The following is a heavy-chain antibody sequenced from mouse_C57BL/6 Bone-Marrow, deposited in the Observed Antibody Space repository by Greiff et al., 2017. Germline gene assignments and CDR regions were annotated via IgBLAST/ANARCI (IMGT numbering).Heavy chain of an antibody. CDR3: ARHRWLLPLDY. D-gene: IGHD2-3*01. V-gene: IGHV1-50*01. Sequence: QVQLQQPGAELVKPGASVKLSCKASGYTFTSYWMQWVKQRPGQGLEWIGEIDPSDSYTNYNQKFKGKATLTADKSSSTAYMELRSLTSEDSAVYFCARHRWLLPLDYWGQGTTLTVSS. J-gene: IGHJ2*01. CDR1: GYTFTSYW. CDR2: IDPSDSYT.